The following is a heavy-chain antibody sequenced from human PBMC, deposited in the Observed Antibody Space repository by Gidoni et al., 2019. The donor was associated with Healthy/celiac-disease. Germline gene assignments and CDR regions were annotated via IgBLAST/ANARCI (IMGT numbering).Heavy chain of an antibody. CDR2: ISYDGSNK. CDR3: AKDRGSSSSYFDY. J-gene: IGHJ4*02. V-gene: IGHV3-30*18. D-gene: IGHD6-6*01. CDR1: GFTFSSYG. Sequence: QVQLVESGGGVVQPGRSLRLSCAASGFTFSSYGMQWVRQAPGKGLEWVAVISYDGSNKYYADSVKGRFTISRDNSKNTLYLQMNSLRAEDTAVYYCAKDRGSSSSYFDYWGQGTLVTVSS.